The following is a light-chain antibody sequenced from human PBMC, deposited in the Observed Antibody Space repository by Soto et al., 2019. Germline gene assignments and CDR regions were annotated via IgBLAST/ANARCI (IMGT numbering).Light chain of an antibody. Sequence: QSVLTQAASVSGCPGQSITISCTGTSSDVGGYNYVSWYQQHPGKAPKLMIYDVSNRPSGVSNRFSGSKSGNTASLTISGLQAEDEADYYCSSYTISSTLVFGTGTKLTVL. CDR3: SSYTISSTLV. V-gene: IGLV2-14*01. J-gene: IGLJ1*01. CDR2: DVS. CDR1: SSDVGGYNY.